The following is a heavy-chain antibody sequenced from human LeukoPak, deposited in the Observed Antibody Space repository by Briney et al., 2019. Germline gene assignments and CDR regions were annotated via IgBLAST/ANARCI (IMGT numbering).Heavy chain of an antibody. Sequence: GGSLRLSCAASGFTFSTYAMSWVRQAPGEGLEWVSAITDSSTNTYYADSVKGRFTISRDNSKNTLYLQMNGLRTEDTAVYYCVKGGWADYWGQGTLVTVSS. CDR3: VKGGWADY. CDR1: GFTFSTYA. V-gene: IGHV3-23*01. J-gene: IGHJ4*02. D-gene: IGHD6-19*01. CDR2: ITDSSTNT.